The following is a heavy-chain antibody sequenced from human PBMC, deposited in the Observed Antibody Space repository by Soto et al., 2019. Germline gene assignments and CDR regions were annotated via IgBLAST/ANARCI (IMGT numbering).Heavy chain of an antibody. Sequence: PSETLSLTCTVSGGSVSSGIYYWSWIRQPPGKGLELIGYIYYSGSTNYNPSLKSRVTISVDTSKNQFSLKLSSVTTADTAVYFCAKGAGPPWFDPWGQGTLVTVSS. V-gene: IGHV4-61*01. CDR2: IYYSGST. CDR3: AKGAGPPWFDP. CDR1: GGSVSSGIYY. J-gene: IGHJ5*02.